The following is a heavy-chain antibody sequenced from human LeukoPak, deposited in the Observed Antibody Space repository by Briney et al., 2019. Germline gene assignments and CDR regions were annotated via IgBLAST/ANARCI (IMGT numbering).Heavy chain of an antibody. CDR3: AKQYGGYFEY. CDR1: GFTFSSHS. D-gene: IGHD6-13*01. Sequence: GGSLRLSCAASGFTFSSHSMAWVRQAPGKGLEWVSAIRGSGDTALYADSVKGRFTISRDNSKNTLYLQMDSLRPEDTAVYYCAKQYGGYFEYWGQGTLVSVSS. J-gene: IGHJ4*02. CDR2: IRGSGDTA. V-gene: IGHV3-23*01.